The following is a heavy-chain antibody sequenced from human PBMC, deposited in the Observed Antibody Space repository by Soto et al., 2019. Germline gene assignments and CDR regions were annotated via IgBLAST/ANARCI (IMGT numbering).Heavy chain of an antibody. CDR3: ARGTPVWFDP. Sequence: ASVKVSCKASGYTFSDYAIHWVRQAPGQRPEWMGWINAGNGNTKYSQKFQGRVTITRDTSASTAYMELSSLKSEDTAVYYCARGTPVWFDPWGQGTLVTVSS. CDR1: GYTFSDYA. V-gene: IGHV1-3*01. CDR2: INAGNGNT. D-gene: IGHD3-10*01. J-gene: IGHJ5*02.